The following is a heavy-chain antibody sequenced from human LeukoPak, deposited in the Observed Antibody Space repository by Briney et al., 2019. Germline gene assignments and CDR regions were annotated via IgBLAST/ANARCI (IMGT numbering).Heavy chain of an antibody. CDR3: ARLLGDIRAPSYYFDY. Sequence: SETLSLTCTVSGGSISSSSYYWGWVRQPPGKGLEWIGSIYYSGSTYSNPSLKSRVTISVDTSKNQFSLKLSSVTAADTAVYSCARLLGDIRAPSYYFDYWGQGTLVTVSS. CDR1: GGSISSSSYY. D-gene: IGHD3-9*01. V-gene: IGHV4-39*01. CDR2: IYYSGST. J-gene: IGHJ4*02.